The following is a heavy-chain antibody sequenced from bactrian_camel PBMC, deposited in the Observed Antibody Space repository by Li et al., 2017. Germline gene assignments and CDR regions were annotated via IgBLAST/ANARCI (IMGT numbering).Heavy chain of an antibody. CDR1: GITFSSTW. CDR2: INGGDGPP. D-gene: IGHD6*01. J-gene: IGHJ6*01. CDR3: VRDVEYGGTWYSGTSDIGY. V-gene: IGHV3S1*01. Sequence: QLVESGGGLVQPGGSLRLSCAASGITFSSTWMYWVRQAPGKGFEWVSGINGGDGPPYYIDSVKGRFTISRDNAKNTVYLQMNSLKPDDTAVYYCVRDVEYGGTWYSGTSDIGYWGQGTQVTVS.